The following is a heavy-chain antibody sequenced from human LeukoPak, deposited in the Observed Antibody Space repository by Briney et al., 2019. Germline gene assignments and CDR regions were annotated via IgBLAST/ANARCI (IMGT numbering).Heavy chain of an antibody. CDR1: GFTFSNFW. V-gene: IGHV3-7*01. J-gene: IGHJ4*02. CDR3: ARDPDYGDPGPFWDY. D-gene: IGHD4-17*01. CDR2: INKDGSGK. Sequence: PGGSLRLSCAASGFTFSNFWMSWVRQAPGKGLEWVANINKDGSGKYYVDSVEGRFTISRDNSKNSLYLQMNSLRADDTAVYYCARDPDYGDPGPFWDYWGQGALATVSS.